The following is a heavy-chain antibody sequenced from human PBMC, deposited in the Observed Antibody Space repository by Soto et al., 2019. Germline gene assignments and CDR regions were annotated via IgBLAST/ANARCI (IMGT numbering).Heavy chain of an antibody. CDR1: GFTVSNNY. CDR3: ARDLHYGMDV. J-gene: IGHJ6*02. CDR2: IYSGGYT. Sequence: EVQLVESGGGLIQPGGSLRLSCAVSGFTVSNNYMSWVRQAPGKGLEGVSVIYSGGYTAYGDSVKGRFTISRDNAKNSLYLQMNSLTEDDTAVYYCARDLHYGMDVWGQGTTVTVS. V-gene: IGHV3-53*01.